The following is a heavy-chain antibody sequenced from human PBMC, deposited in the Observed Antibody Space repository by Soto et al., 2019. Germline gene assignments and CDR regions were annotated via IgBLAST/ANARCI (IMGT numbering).Heavy chain of an antibody. CDR1: GGTFSTYS. Sequence: SVKVSCKASGGTFSTYSINWVRQAPGQGLEWMGGIIPIFGTTNYAQKFQGRVTIIADESTSTAYMELSSLRSEDTAVYYCARGSNPDYYYPMEVWGHGTTVTVSS. CDR2: IIPIFGTT. D-gene: IGHD2-2*01. J-gene: IGHJ6*02. V-gene: IGHV1-69*13. CDR3: ARGSNPDYYYPMEV.